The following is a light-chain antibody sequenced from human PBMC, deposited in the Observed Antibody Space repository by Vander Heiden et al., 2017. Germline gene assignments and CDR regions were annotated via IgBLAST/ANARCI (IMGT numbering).Light chain of an antibody. V-gene: IGKV1-5*01. Sequence: DIPITQSPSTLSTSVEERVTISCRASQTIHKCLAWYQQKPGKAPELLIYGASTLQSGIPARFSGTGSGTEFTLTISSLQSDDFATYYCQQYNTLPCTFGRGTKVEI. J-gene: IGKJ1*01. CDR1: QTIHKC. CDR3: QQYNTLPCT. CDR2: GAS.